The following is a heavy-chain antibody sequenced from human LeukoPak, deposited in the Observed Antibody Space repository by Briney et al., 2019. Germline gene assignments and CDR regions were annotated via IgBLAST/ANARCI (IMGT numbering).Heavy chain of an antibody. J-gene: IGHJ4*02. Sequence: SETLSLTCTVSGGSISSYYWSWIRQPPGKGLKWIGYIYYSGSTNYNPSLKSRVTISVDTSKNQFSLKLSSVTAADTAVYYCASAVAQSGSYGYWGQGTLVTVSS. CDR3: ASAVAQSGSYGY. CDR1: GGSISSYY. D-gene: IGHD1-26*01. V-gene: IGHV4-59*01. CDR2: IYYSGST.